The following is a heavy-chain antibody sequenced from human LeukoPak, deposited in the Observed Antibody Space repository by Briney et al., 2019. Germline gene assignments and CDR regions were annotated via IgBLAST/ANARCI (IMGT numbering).Heavy chain of an antibody. Sequence: GGSLRLSCAASGFTFSNYWMHWVRQAPGKGLEWVSAISGSGGSTYYADSVKGRFTISRDNSKNTLYLQMNSLRAEDTAVYYCAKTYPYDILTGFPTLNYFDLWGRGTLVTVSS. V-gene: IGHV3-23*01. J-gene: IGHJ2*01. CDR1: GFTFSNYW. D-gene: IGHD3-9*01. CDR3: AKTYPYDILTGFPTLNYFDL. CDR2: ISGSGGST.